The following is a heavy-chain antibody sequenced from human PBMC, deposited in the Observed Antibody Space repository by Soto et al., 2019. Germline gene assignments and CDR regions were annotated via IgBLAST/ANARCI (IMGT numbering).Heavy chain of an antibody. Sequence: EVQLVESGGGLVQPGGSLRLSCAASGFTFRNSWMHWVRQAPGKGLEWVGNINQDGSKQYFLDSVKGRFTISRDNAKNPLLLKMNRVRAEDTAIDYCTRGVSPYSGGVDLWGQGAMVTVSS. CDR1: GFTFRNSW. CDR2: INQDGSKQ. V-gene: IGHV3-7*03. D-gene: IGHD6-25*01. CDR3: TRGVSPYSGGVDL. J-gene: IGHJ5*02.